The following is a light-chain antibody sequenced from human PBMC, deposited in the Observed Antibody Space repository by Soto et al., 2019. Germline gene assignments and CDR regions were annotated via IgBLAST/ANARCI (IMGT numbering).Light chain of an antibody. Sequence: VVTKSPAAVSLSTEERATLSCRTSQSVSSYLVWYQQKPGQAPRLLIYDASNRATGIPDRFSGSGSGTDFTLTISRLEPEDVAVYYCQQYGSSPSITFGQGTRLEI. CDR3: QQYGSSPSIT. CDR2: DAS. J-gene: IGKJ5*01. CDR1: QSVSSY. V-gene: IGKV3D-20*01.